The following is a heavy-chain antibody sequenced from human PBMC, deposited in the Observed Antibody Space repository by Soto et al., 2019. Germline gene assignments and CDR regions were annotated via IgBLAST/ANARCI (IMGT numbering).Heavy chain of an antibody. J-gene: IGHJ4*02. CDR1: GFTFSSYS. CDR3: AKESVIVVVITNYFDY. CDR2: ISGSGGST. V-gene: IGHV3-23*01. Sequence: GGSLRLSCAASGFTFSSYSMNWVRQAPGKGLEWVSAISGSGGSTYYADSVKGRFTISRDNSKNTLYLQMNSLRAEDTAVYYCAKESVIVVVITNYFDYWGQGTLVTVSS. D-gene: IGHD3-22*01.